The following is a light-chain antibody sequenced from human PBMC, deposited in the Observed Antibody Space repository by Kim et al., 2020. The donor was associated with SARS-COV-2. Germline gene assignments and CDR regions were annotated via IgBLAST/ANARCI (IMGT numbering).Light chain of an antibody. J-gene: IGKJ2*01. CDR2: DAS. CDR3: QQRSNWPT. V-gene: IGKV3-11*01. CDR1: QSVSSY. Sequence: LFLSPGERATLSCRASQSVSSYLAWYQQKPGQAPRLLIYDASNRATGIPARFSGSGSGTDFTLTISSLEPEDFAVYYCQQRSNWPTFGQGTKLEI.